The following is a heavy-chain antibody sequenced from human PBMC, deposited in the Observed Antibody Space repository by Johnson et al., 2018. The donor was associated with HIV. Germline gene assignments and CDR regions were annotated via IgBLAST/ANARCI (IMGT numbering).Heavy chain of an antibody. V-gene: IGHV3-13*01. CDR2: IGTAGDT. Sequence: VQVVESGGDWVQPGGSLRLSCAASGFTFSIYDMHWVRQPTGKGLEWVSAIGTAGDTYYAASVRGRFTISRENAKNSVDLQMNSLRAGDTAVYYCARSGRGTLTTVPDAFDIWGQGTMVTVSS. CDR1: GFTFSIYD. D-gene: IGHD1-1*01. CDR3: ARSGRGTLTTVPDAFDI. J-gene: IGHJ3*02.